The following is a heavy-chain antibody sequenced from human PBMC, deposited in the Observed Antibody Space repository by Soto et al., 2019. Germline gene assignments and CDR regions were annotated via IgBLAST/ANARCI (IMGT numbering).Heavy chain of an antibody. J-gene: IGHJ3*01. V-gene: IGHV3-48*03. CDR1: GFTFSSSE. Sequence: EVQLVESGGGLVQPGGSLRLSCAASGFTFSSSEMYWVRQAPGKGLEWISYIHPGGHTIFYAESVKGRFTISRDNAKHSVYLQMNSLRAEDTAVYYCARRGLSWVRGTKVTVSS. CDR2: IHPGGHTI. D-gene: IGHD3-10*01. CDR3: ARRGLS.